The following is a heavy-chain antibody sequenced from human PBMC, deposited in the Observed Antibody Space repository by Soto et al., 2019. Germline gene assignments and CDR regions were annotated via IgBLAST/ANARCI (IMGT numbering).Heavy chain of an antibody. Sequence: GGSLRLSCAASGFTFSSYGMHWVRQAPGKGLEWVAVISYDGSNKYYADTVKGRFTISRDNSKNTLYLQMNSLRAEDTAVYYCANLLGPDSIVGATSVKDDAFDIWGQGTMVTVSS. D-gene: IGHD1-26*01. CDR3: ANLLGPDSIVGATSVKDDAFDI. CDR1: GFTFSSYG. J-gene: IGHJ3*02. CDR2: ISYDGSNK. V-gene: IGHV3-30*18.